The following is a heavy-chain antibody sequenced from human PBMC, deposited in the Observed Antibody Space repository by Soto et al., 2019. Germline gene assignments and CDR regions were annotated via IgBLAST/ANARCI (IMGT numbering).Heavy chain of an antibody. CDR2: ISGSGGST. Sequence: GGSLRLSCAASGFTFSSSAMSWVRQAPGKGLEWVSTISGSGGSTYYADSAKGRFTVSRDNSKNTLYLQMNSLRAEDTAVYYCAKDRSTTWSLDYWGRGALVTVSS. V-gene: IGHV3-23*01. CDR3: AKDRSTTWSLDY. CDR1: GFTFSSSA. D-gene: IGHD2-2*01. J-gene: IGHJ4*02.